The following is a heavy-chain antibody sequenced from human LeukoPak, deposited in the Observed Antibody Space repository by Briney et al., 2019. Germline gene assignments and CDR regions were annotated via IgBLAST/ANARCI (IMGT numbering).Heavy chain of an antibody. CDR3: ALRRDYYDSSGYQFDY. Sequence: SETLSLTCTASGGSISSSSYYWGWIRQPPGKGLEWIGSIYYSGSTYYNPSLKSRVTISVDTSKNQFSLKLSSVTAADTAVYYCALRRDYYDSSGYQFDYWGQGTLVTVSS. CDR2: IYYSGST. D-gene: IGHD3-22*01. CDR1: GGSISSSSYY. V-gene: IGHV4-39*01. J-gene: IGHJ4*02.